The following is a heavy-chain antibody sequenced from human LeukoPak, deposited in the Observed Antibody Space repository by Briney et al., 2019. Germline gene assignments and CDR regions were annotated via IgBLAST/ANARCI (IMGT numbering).Heavy chain of an antibody. CDR3: ARPVRGVIQIDP. V-gene: IGHV4-39*01. J-gene: IGHJ5*02. CDR1: GASISSDEYY. CDR2: INSSGST. Sequence: NPSETLSLTCTVSGASISSDEYYWGWIRQPPGKGLEWIGSINSSGSTYYNPSLKSRVTISIDTSKNQFSLKLNTVTAADTAVYYCARPVRGVIQIDPWGQGTLVTVSS. D-gene: IGHD3-10*01.